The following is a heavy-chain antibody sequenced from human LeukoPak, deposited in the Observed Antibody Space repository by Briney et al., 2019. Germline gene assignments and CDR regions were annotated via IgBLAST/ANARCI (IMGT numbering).Heavy chain of an antibody. CDR1: GGSISSYY. Sequence: PSETLSLTCTVSGGSISSYYWSWIRQPPGKGLEWIGYIYYSGSTNYNPSLKSRVTISVDTSKNQFSLKLSSVTAADTAVYYCARVPDTAIDYWGQGSLVTVSS. CDR3: ARVPDTAIDY. CDR2: IYYSGST. V-gene: IGHV4-59*01. D-gene: IGHD5-18*01. J-gene: IGHJ4*02.